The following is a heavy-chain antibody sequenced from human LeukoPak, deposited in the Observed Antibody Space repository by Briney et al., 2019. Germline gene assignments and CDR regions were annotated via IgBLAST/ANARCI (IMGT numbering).Heavy chain of an antibody. Sequence: SETVSLTCTVSGGSISSYYWSWIRQPPGKGLEWIGYIYYSGSTNYNPSLKSRVTISVDTSKNQFSLKLSSVTAADTAVYYCARHRYDSSGSKYYYFDYWGQGTLVTVSS. V-gene: IGHV4-59*08. CDR3: ARHRYDSSGSKYYYFDY. CDR2: IYYSGST. D-gene: IGHD3-22*01. J-gene: IGHJ4*02. CDR1: GGSISSYY.